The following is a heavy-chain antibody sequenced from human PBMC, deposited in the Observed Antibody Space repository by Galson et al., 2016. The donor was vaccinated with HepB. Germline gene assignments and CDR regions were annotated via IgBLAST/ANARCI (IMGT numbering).Heavy chain of an antibody. CDR1: GVTFSSCV. Sequence: SLRLSCAASGVTFSSCVMSWVRQAPGRGPEWVSAISGSGGSTYYSDSVKGRFAMSRDNSKNTLYLQMNSLRADDTAVSYCVKDQHDSSGYYLGVDYWGQGTLVTVSA. CDR3: VKDQHDSSGYYLGVDY. J-gene: IGHJ4*02. CDR2: ISGSGGST. D-gene: IGHD3-22*01. V-gene: IGHV3-23*01.